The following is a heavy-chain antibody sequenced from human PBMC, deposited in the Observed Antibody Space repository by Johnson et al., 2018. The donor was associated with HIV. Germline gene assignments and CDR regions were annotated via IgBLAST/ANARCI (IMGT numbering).Heavy chain of an antibody. CDR2: IGRSGSTF. Sequence: QVQLVESGGGVVQPGRSLRLFQPGRSLRLSCPTSSSYVRVRQAPGKGLEWVSYIGRSGSTFYYADSVKGRFTISRDNAKNSLYLQMNSLRAEDTAVYYCARDYGDDEVPDAFDIWGQGTMVTVSS. V-gene: IGHV3-11*04. D-gene: IGHD4-17*01. CDR1: RLSCPTSS. J-gene: IGHJ3*02. CDR3: ARDYGDDEVPDAFDI.